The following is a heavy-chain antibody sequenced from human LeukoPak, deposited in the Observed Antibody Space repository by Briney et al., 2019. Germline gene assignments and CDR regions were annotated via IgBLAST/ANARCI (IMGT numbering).Heavy chain of an antibody. CDR3: ARGATTVTPAPFDY. V-gene: IGHV4-4*07. D-gene: IGHD4-17*01. J-gene: IGHJ4*02. CDR2: IYTSGST. Sequence: SETLSLTCTVSGGSISSYYWSWIRQPAGKGLEWIGRIYTSGSTNYNPSLKSRVTISVDTSKNQFSLKLSSVTAADPAVYYCARGATTVTPAPFDYWGQGTLVTVSS. CDR1: GGSISSYY.